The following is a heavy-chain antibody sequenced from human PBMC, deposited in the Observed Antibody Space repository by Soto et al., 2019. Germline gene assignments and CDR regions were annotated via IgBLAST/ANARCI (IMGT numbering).Heavy chain of an antibody. Sequence: QVQLVESGGGVVQPGRSPRLSCAASGFTFSSYGMHWVRQAPGKGLEWVAVISYDGSNKYYADSVKGRFTISRDNSKNTLYLQMNSLRAEDTAVYYCAKNNLDIAAAGSGSWFDPWGQGTLVIVSS. V-gene: IGHV3-30*18. J-gene: IGHJ5*02. CDR1: GFTFSSYG. D-gene: IGHD6-13*01. CDR2: ISYDGSNK. CDR3: AKNNLDIAAAGSGSWFDP.